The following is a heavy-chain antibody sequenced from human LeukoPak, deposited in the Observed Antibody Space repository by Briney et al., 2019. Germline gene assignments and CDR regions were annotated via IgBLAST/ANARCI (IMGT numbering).Heavy chain of an antibody. J-gene: IGHJ4*02. CDR3: AASYGSGIDY. Sequence: SETLSLTCAVYGRSFSSYYWSWIRQPPGKGLEWIGSIYHSGSTYYNPSLKSRVTISVDTSKNQFSLKLSSVTAADTAVYYCAASYGSGIDYWGQGTLVTVSS. CDR1: GRSFSSYY. D-gene: IGHD3-10*01. V-gene: IGHV4-34*01. CDR2: IYHSGST.